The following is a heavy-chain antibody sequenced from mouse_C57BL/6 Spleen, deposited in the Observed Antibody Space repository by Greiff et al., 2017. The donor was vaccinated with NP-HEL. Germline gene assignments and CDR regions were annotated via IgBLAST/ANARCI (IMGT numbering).Heavy chain of an antibody. V-gene: IGHV8-12*01. J-gene: IGHJ3*01. Sequence: QVTLKESGPGILQSSQTLSLTCSFSGFSLSTSGMGVSWIRQPSGKGLEWLAHIYWDDDKRYNPSLKSRLTISKDTSRNQVFLKITSVDTADTATYYCARRDDYDDVGFAYWGQGTLVTVSA. CDR1: GFSLSTSGMG. CDR3: ARRDDYDDVGFAY. D-gene: IGHD2-4*01. CDR2: IYWDDDK.